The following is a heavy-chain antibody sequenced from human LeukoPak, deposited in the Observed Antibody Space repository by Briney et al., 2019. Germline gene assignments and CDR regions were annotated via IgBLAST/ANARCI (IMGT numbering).Heavy chain of an antibody. CDR2: IRSKANSYAT. J-gene: IGHJ6*03. Sequence: PGGSLRLSCAASGFTFSGSAMHWVRRASGKGLEWVGRIRSKANSYATAYAASVKGRFTISRDDSKNTAYLQMNSLKTEDTAVYYCTRTRDIVVVPAATGYYYMDVWGKGTTVTVSS. D-gene: IGHD2-2*01. CDR3: TRTRDIVVVPAATGYYYMDV. V-gene: IGHV3-73*01. CDR1: GFTFSGSA.